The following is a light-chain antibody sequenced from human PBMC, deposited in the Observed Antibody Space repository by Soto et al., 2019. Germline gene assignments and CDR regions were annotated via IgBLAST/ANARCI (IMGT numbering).Light chain of an antibody. V-gene: IGLV2-14*01. CDR2: DVS. CDR1: SSDVGSYNY. J-gene: IGLJ1*01. Sequence: QSVLTQPASVSGSPGQSITISCTGTSSDVGSYNYVSWYQRHPGKAPKLMIYDVSDRPSGVSNRFSGSKSGNTASLTISGLQAEDEADYYCSSYTSSSTFPCVFGTGTKVTVL. CDR3: SSYTSSSTFPCV.